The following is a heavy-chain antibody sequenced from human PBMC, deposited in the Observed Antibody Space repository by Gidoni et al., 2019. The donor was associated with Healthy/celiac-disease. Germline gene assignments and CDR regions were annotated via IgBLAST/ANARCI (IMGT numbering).Heavy chain of an antibody. J-gene: IGHJ6*02. Sequence: QVQLEQSGAEVKKPGASVKVSCKASGYTFTGYYMHWVRQAPGQGLAWMGWINPNSGGTNYAQKFQGRVTMTRDTSISTAYMELSRLRSDDTAVYYCASCPRGYCSSTSWHYYYGMDVWGQGTTVTVSS. V-gene: IGHV1-2*02. CDR2: INPNSGGT. D-gene: IGHD2-2*01. CDR1: GYTFTGYY. CDR3: ASCPRGYCSSTSWHYYYGMDV.